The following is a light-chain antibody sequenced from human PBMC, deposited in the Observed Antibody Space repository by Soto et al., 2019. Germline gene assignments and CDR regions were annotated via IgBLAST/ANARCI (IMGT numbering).Light chain of an antibody. J-gene: IGKJ1*01. CDR1: QGIRHY. V-gene: IGKV1-9*01. CDR2: GAS. CDR3: QQLNSYPRT. Sequence: DIQLTQSPSFLSASVGARVTITCRASQGIRHYLAWYQQKPGKAPSLLMYGASTLQSGVPSRFSGSGSGTEFTLTISSLQPEDFATYYCQQLNSYPRTFGQGTKVDIK.